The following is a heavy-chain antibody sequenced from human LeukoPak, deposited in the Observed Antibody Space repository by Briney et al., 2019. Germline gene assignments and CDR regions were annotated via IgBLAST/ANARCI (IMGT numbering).Heavy chain of an antibody. CDR2: ISYDGSNK. J-gene: IGHJ4*02. CDR1: GFTFSSFP. Sequence: GGSLRLSCAASGFTFSSFPMHWVRQAPGKGLEWVAVISYDGSNKYYADSVKGRFTISRDNSKNTLYLQMNSLRAEDTAVYYCAKDGTRGGYCSGGSCYVLASYFDYWGQGTLVTVSS. D-gene: IGHD2-15*01. CDR3: AKDGTRGGYCSGGSCYVLASYFDY. V-gene: IGHV3-30*04.